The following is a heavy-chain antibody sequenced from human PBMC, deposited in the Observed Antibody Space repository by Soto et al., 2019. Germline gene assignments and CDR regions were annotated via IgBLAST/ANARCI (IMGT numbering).Heavy chain of an antibody. J-gene: IGHJ4*02. Sequence: GGSLRLSCAASGFIFSSYPMHWVRQAPGKGLEWVALISYDVKNKWYADSVKGRFTISRDNSKNTLYLQMNSLRGEDTAVYYCATRGPRYYFDYWGQGALVTVSS. CDR2: ISYDVKNK. CDR3: ATRGPRYYFDY. CDR1: GFIFSSYP. D-gene: IGHD3-16*01. V-gene: IGHV3-30*01.